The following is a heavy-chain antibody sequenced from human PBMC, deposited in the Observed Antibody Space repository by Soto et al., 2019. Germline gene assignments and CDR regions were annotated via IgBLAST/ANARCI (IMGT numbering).Heavy chain of an antibody. V-gene: IGHV4-59*08. D-gene: IGHD3-16*01. CDR2: VFSSGT. CDR3: ARLRFGNIFDP. Sequence: QVQLQESGPGLVKTSETLSLICNVSGDSIRNSFWSWIRQPPGKGLEWIGYVFSSGTNYNPSLKSRVTTSLDTSQNQFSLKLKSMTAADTAVYYCARLRFGNIFDPCGHGSLVTVSS. J-gene: IGHJ5*02. CDR1: GDSIRNSF.